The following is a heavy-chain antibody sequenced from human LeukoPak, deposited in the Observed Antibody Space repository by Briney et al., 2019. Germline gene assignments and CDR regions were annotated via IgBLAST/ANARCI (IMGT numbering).Heavy chain of an antibody. CDR1: GFSFSRYA. D-gene: IGHD1-26*01. Sequence: PGGSLSLSLAASGFSFSRYAMHWVRPAPARGLEGVAVISYDGSNKYYADSVKGRFTISRDNSKNALYLQMNSLRAEDTAVYYCARDSGSYGPLTYYFDYWGQGTLVTVSS. CDR2: ISYDGSNK. V-gene: IGHV3-30*04. J-gene: IGHJ4*02. CDR3: ARDSGSYGPLTYYFDY.